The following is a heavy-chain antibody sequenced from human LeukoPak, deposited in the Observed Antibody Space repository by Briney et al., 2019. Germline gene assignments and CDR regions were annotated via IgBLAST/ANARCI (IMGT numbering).Heavy chain of an antibody. V-gene: IGHV1-2*02. CDR2: INPNSGGT. Sequence: ASVKVSCKASGYTFTGNHMHWVRQAPGQGLEWMGWINPNSGGTNYAQKFQGRVIMTRDTSISTAYMELSRLGSDDTAVCYCARGGSTDSIHSCGGNCYFLDYWGQGTLVTVSS. D-gene: IGHD2-21*02. J-gene: IGHJ4*02. CDR3: ARGGSTDSIHSCGGNCYFLDY. CDR1: GYTFTGNH.